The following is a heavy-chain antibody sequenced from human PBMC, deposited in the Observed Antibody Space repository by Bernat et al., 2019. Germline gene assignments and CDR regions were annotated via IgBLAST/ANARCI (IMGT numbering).Heavy chain of an antibody. Sequence: EVQLVESGGGLVQPGGSLRLSCAASGFTFSSYSMNWVRQAPGKGLEGVSYISSSSSTIYYADSLKGRFTISRDNAKNSLYLQMNSLRAEDTAVYYCARDSCSGGSCPIYYYGMDVWGQGTTVTVSS. D-gene: IGHD2-15*01. CDR3: ARDSCSGGSCPIYYYGMDV. CDR2: ISSSSSTI. V-gene: IGHV3-48*01. J-gene: IGHJ6*02. CDR1: GFTFSSYS.